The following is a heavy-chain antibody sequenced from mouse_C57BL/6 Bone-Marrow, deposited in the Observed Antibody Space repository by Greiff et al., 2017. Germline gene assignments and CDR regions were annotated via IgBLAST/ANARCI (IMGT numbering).Heavy chain of an antibody. CDR3: ARGATTVVN. V-gene: IGHV14-2*01. CDR1: GFNIKDYY. D-gene: IGHD1-1*01. Sequence: VQLQQSGAELVKPGASVKLSCTASGFNIKDYYMHWVKQRTEQGLEWIGRIDPEDGETKYAAKFQGKATITADTSSNTAYLQLSSLTSEDTAVYYCARGATTVVNWGQGTTLTVSS. CDR2: IDPEDGET. J-gene: IGHJ2*01.